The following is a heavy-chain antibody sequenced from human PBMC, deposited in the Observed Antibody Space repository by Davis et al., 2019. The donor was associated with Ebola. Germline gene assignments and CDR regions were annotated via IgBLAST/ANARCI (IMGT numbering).Heavy chain of an antibody. CDR1: GFIFTFYW. V-gene: IGHV5-51*01. Sequence: GESLKISCSASGFIFTFYWIGWVRQMPGKGLEWMGIIFPGDSDTRYSPSFQGQVTISADKSLNTAYLQWNSLKASDTAIYYCARSSWNFGSHFDHWGQGTLVTVSS. CDR3: ARSSWNFGSHFDH. CDR2: IFPGDSDT. D-gene: IGHD1-7*01. J-gene: IGHJ4*02.